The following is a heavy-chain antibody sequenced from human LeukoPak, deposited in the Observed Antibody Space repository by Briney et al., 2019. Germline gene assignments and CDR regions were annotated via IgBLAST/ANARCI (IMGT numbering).Heavy chain of an antibody. V-gene: IGHV5-51*01. CDR3: ARLYFGYSYGYNYYYMDV. CDR2: IYPVDSDT. D-gene: IGHD5-18*01. J-gene: IGHJ6*03. CDR1: GYSFTSYW. Sequence: GESLKISCKGSGYSFTSYWIGWVRQMPGKGLEWMGIIYPVDSDTRYSPSFQGQVTISADKSISTAYLQWSSLKASDTAMYYCARLYFGYSYGYNYYYMDVWGKGTTVTVSS.